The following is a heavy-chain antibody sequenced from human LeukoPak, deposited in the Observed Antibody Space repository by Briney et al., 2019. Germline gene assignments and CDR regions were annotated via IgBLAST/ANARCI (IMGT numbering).Heavy chain of an antibody. V-gene: IGHV3-23*01. CDR2: ISGSGGGT. J-gene: IGHJ4*02. D-gene: IGHD3-22*01. CDR1: GFTFSNYA. CDR3: AKDRATSGDTSGFDY. Sequence: PGGSLRLSCAASGFTFSNYAMNWVRQAPGMGLEWVSGISGSGGGTYYADSVKGRFTISRDNSKNTLYLQMNSLRAEDTAVYYCAKDRATSGDTSGFDYWGQGTLVTVSS.